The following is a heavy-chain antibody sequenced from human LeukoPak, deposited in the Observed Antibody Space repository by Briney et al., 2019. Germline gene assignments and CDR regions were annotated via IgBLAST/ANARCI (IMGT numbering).Heavy chain of an antibody. V-gene: IGHV1-69*05. CDR2: ILPVSGAA. D-gene: IGHD3-9*01. J-gene: IGHJ4*02. Sequence: ASVKVSCKTSGGTFSIYAITWVRQAPGQGLEWVGEILPVSGAADYPQKFQGRVTLTTDASTSTAYMELNSLRSEDTAVYYCARAREKYYDILTGYYTFDYWGQGTRVTVTS. CDR3: ARAREKYYDILTGYYTFDY. CDR1: GGTFSIYA.